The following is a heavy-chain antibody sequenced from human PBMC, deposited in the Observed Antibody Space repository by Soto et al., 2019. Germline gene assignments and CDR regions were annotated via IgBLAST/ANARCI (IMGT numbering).Heavy chain of an antibody. CDR1: GGTIISGGYY. Sequence: SETLSLTCTVSGGTIISGGYYWSWIRQHPGKGLEWIGYIYYSGSTYYNPSLKSRVTISVDTSKNQFSLKLSSVTAADTAVYYCARVPYDSSGYYSYYFDYWGQGTLVTVSS. V-gene: IGHV4-31*03. J-gene: IGHJ4*02. CDR3: ARVPYDSSGYYSYYFDY. D-gene: IGHD3-22*01. CDR2: IYYSGST.